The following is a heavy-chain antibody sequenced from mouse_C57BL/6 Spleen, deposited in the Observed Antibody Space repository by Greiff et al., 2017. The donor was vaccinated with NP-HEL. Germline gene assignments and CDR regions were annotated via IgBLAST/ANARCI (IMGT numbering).Heavy chain of an antibody. CDR3: ARRGYGSRTYWYCDV. D-gene: IGHD1-1*01. CDR1: GYTFNSYW. V-gene: IGHV1-52*01. Sequence: QVQLQQPGAELVRPGSSVKLSCKASGYTFNSYWMHWVKQRPIQGLEWIGNIDPSDSDTHYNQKFKDKATLTVDKSSSTAYMQRSSLTSEDSAVYYCARRGYGSRTYWYCDVWGTGTTVTVSS. CDR2: IDPSDSDT. J-gene: IGHJ1*03.